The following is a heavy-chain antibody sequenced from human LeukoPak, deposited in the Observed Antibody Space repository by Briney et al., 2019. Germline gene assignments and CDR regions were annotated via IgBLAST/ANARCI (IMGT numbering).Heavy chain of an antibody. CDR1: GLNFSRYW. Sequence: GGSLRLSCAAPGLNFSRYWMSWVRQAPGKGLEWVATIKPDGTEKYYVDSVKGRFTIARDNAKKSLYLQMNSLRAEDTAVYYCARLRYDDFWSGSWKYYYYMDVWGKGTTVTVSS. D-gene: IGHD3-3*01. V-gene: IGHV3-7*01. CDR3: ARLRYDDFWSGSWKYYYYMDV. J-gene: IGHJ6*03. CDR2: IKPDGTEK.